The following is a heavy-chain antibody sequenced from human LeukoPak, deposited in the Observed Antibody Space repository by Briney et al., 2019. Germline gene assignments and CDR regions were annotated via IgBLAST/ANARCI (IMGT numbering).Heavy chain of an antibody. CDR3: AGGQINSGTFDI. CDR1: GGAISSPY. J-gene: IGHJ3*02. Sequence: PSGTLSLTCTVSGGAISSPYWSWIPQPAGKGLEWIGRIYTRGGTHYNPSLKSRVSTSVDTSKNQFSLKLSSVSAPDTPVYDCAGGQINSGTFDIWGQGTMVTV. V-gene: IGHV4-4*07. D-gene: IGHD1-26*01. CDR2: IYTRGGT.